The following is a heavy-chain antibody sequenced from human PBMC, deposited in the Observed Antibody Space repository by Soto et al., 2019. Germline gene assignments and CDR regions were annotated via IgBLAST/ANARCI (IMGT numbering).Heavy chain of an antibody. J-gene: IGHJ4*01. V-gene: IGHV6-1*01. CDR1: GDSVSSNSAG. CDR3: TRGEQYSGRIFDY. Sequence: SQTLSLTCAITGDSVSSNSAGWSWVRQSPSRGLEWLGRTYYRSKWYYEYAVSVRGRITINPDTSKNQYSLQLNSVTPEDTAVYFCTRGEQYSGRIFDYWGQGTLVTVSS. CDR2: TYYRSKWYY. D-gene: IGHD1-26*01.